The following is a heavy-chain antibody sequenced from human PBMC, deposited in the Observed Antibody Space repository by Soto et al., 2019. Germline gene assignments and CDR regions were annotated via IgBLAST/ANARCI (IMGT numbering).Heavy chain of an antibody. CDR3: ARHSYYSNPLRFDP. CDR1: GGSISNSIYY. J-gene: IGHJ5*02. CDR2: IYYSGST. Sequence: SETLSLTCTVSGGSISNSIYYWGWIRQPPGKGLEWIGNIYYSGSTYYNPSLKSRVAISVDTSKNQLSLKLSSVTAAETAVYYCARHSYYSNPLRFDPWGQGTLVTVSS. V-gene: IGHV4-39*01. D-gene: IGHD4-4*01.